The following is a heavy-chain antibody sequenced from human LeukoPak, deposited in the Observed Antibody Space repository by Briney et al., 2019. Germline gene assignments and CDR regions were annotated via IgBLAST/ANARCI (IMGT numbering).Heavy chain of an antibody. CDR3: AKGSSSSRPYYFDY. CDR1: GFTFSSYA. D-gene: IGHD6-6*01. J-gene: IGHJ4*02. CDR2: ITNSGGDT. Sequence: PGGSLRLSCAASGFTFSSYAMSWVRQAPGKGLEWVSAITNSGGDTYHADSVKGRFTISRDNSKNMLYLQMNSLRVEDTAVYYCAKGSSSSRPYYFDYWGQGTLVTVSS. V-gene: IGHV3-23*01.